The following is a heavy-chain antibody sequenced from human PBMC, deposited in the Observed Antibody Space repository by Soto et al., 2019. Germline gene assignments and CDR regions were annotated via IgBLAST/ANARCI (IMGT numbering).Heavy chain of an antibody. CDR3: AGSTYYYDSSGTRGWFDP. CDR1: GGSLSPNY. J-gene: IGHJ5*02. D-gene: IGHD3-22*01. V-gene: IGHV4-59*01. Sequence: PSETLSLTCTVSGGSLSPNYWSWIRQPPGKGLEWIGYIYYGGTTTNNPSLKSRVTISVDTSRNQFSLIVNSVTAADTAVYYCAGSTYYYDSSGTRGWFDPWGQGTLVTVSS. CDR2: IYYGGTT.